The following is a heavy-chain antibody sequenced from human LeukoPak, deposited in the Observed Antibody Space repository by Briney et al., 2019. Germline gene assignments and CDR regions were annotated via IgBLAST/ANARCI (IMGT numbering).Heavy chain of an antibody. CDR3: AGGSLVTTKYYYYYMDV. CDR2: INPNSGGT. Sequence: ASVKVSCKASGYTFTGYYMHWVRQAPGQGFEWMGWINPNSGGTNYAQKFQGRVTMIRDTSISTAYMELSRLRSDDTAVYYCAGGSLVTTKYYYYYMDVWGKGTTVTVSS. V-gene: IGHV1-2*02. CDR1: GYTFTGYY. D-gene: IGHD4-17*01. J-gene: IGHJ6*03.